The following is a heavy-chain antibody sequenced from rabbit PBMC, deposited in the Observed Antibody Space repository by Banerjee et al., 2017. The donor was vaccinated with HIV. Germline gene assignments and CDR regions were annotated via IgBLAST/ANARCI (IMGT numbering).Heavy chain of an antibody. CDR1: GFSFSTYS. Sequence: QSLEESGGDLVKPGASLTLTCTASGFSFSTYSIGWVRQAPGKGLEWIAYIYTGSGSTYYASWAKGRFTISKTSSTTVTLQMTSLTAADTATYFCARGGSSYWDYFSLWGPGTLVTVS. J-gene: IGHJ4*01. CDR2: IYTGSGST. CDR3: ARGGSSYWDYFSL. V-gene: IGHV1S40*01. D-gene: IGHD8-1*01.